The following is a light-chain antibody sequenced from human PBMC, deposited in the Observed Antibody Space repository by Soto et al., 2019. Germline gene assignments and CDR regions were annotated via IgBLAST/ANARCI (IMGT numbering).Light chain of an antibody. J-gene: IGKJ4*01. CDR2: GAS. CDR1: QTIGFNS. V-gene: IGKV3-20*01. Sequence: PGERATLSCRASQTIGFNSLAGYQQKPGQAPRLLIYGASNRATGIPDRFSGSGSGTHFTLTISRLEPEDSAVYYCQQYDSSRLTFGGGAKVEIK. CDR3: QQYDSSRLT.